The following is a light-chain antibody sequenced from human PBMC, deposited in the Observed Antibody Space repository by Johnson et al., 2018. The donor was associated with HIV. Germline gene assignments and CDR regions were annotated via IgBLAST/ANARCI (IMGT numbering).Light chain of an antibody. V-gene: IGLV1-51*01. Sequence: QSVLTQPPSVSAAPGQKVTISCSGSSSNIGNNYVSWYQQLPGTATKLLIYDNNKRPSGIPDRFSGSKSGTSAPMAITGLQTGDEADYYCGTWDSSLRLFGTGTKVTVL. CDR1: SSNIGNNY. CDR2: DNN. CDR3: GTWDSSLRL. J-gene: IGLJ1*01.